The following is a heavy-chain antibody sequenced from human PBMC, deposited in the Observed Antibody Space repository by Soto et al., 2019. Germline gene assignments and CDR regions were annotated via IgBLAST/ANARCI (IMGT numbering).Heavy chain of an antibody. J-gene: IGHJ4*02. CDR2: IYYSGST. CDR1: GGSISSSSYY. D-gene: IGHD3-10*01. V-gene: IGHV4-39*01. CDR3: ARRSAPLWFGDALRTFDY. Sequence: PSETLSLTCTVSGGSISSSSYYWGWIRQPPGKGLEWIGSIYYSGSTYYNPSLKSRVTISVDTSKNQFSLKLSSVTAADTAVYYCARRSAPLWFGDALRTFDYWGQGTLVTVSS.